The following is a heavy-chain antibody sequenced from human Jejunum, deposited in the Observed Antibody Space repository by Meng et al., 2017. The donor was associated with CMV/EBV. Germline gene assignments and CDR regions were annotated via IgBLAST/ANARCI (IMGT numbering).Heavy chain of an antibody. CDR1: GGAISDGGHY. CDR2: IYYTGNT. D-gene: IGHD6-19*01. Sequence: HLLESGPGLVKPSETLSLTCTVSGGAISDGGHYWNWIRQVPGKGLEWIGYIYYTGNTHYNPSLKSRVTMAADTAKNQVSLTLSSVTAADTAVYYCARVGSSGWGLQYWGQGARVTVSS. V-gene: IGHV4-31*03. CDR3: ARVGSSGWGLQY. J-gene: IGHJ4*02.